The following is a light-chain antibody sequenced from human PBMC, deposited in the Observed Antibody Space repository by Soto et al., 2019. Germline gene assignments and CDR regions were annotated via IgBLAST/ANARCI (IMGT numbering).Light chain of an antibody. CDR1: QSISSN. V-gene: IGKV3-11*01. Sequence: IVMTQSPATLSLSPGERATLSCRASQSISSNLAWYQQKPGQAPRLLIYDVSNRATGIPARFSGSGSGTEFTLTISSLEPEDFEVYYCQQRSNWPLTFGGGTKVDIK. CDR2: DVS. J-gene: IGKJ4*01. CDR3: QQRSNWPLT.